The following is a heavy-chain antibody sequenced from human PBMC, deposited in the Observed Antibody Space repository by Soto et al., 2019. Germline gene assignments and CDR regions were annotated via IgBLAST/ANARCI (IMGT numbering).Heavy chain of an antibody. CDR2: IRSKAYGGTT. Sequence: PGGSLRLSCTASGFTFVDYAMSWVRQAPGKGLEWVGFIRSKAYGGTTEYAASVKGRFTISRDDSKSIAYLQMNSLKTEDTAVYYCTRAKHYNWNYDYWGQGTLVTVSS. CDR1: GFTFVDYA. D-gene: IGHD1-7*01. CDR3: TRAKHYNWNYDY. V-gene: IGHV3-49*04. J-gene: IGHJ4*02.